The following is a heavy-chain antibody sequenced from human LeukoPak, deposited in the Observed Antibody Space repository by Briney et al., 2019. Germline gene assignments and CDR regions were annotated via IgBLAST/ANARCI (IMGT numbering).Heavy chain of an antibody. Sequence: SETLSLTCAVYGGSFSGYSWSWIRQPPGKGLEWIGEINHSGSTNYNPSLKSRVTISVDRSKNQFSLKLSSVTAADTAVYYCARESVPLGFDYWGQGTLVTVSS. D-gene: IGHD2-2*01. J-gene: IGHJ4*02. CDR1: GGSFSGYS. CDR2: INHSGST. V-gene: IGHV4-34*01. CDR3: ARESVPLGFDY.